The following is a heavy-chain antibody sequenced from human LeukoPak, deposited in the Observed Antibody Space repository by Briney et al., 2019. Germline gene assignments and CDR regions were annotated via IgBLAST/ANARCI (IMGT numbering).Heavy chain of an antibody. CDR3: ARKHHYGDYGRFDY. V-gene: IGHV3-48*02. CDR2: ISSSSTI. Sequence: PGGSLRLSCAASGFTFSSYSMNWVRQAPGKGLEWVSYISSSSTIYYADSVKGRFTISRDNAKNSLYLQMNSLRDEDTAVYYCARKHHYGDYGRFDYWGQGTLVTVSS. CDR1: GFTFSSYS. D-gene: IGHD4-17*01. J-gene: IGHJ4*02.